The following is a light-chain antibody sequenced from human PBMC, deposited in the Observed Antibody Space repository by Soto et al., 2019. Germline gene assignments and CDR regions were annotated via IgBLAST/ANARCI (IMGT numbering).Light chain of an antibody. Sequence: QSVLTQPPSVCAAPGQKVTISCSGSSFNIGNNYVSWFQQLPGTAPKLLIYDSNKRPSGIPDRFSGSKSGTSATLDITGLQTGDEADYYCATWDSSLTGEVFGGGTKLTVL. CDR1: SFNIGNNY. J-gene: IGLJ2*01. V-gene: IGLV1-51*01. CDR3: ATWDSSLTGEV. CDR2: DSN.